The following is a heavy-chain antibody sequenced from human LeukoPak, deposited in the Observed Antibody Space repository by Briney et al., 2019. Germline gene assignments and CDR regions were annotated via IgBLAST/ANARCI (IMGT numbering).Heavy chain of an antibody. CDR1: GFTFSGSA. D-gene: IGHD3-22*01. Sequence: GGSLRLSCAASGFTFSGSAMHWVRQASGKGLEWVGRIRSKANSYATAYAASVKGRFTISRDDSKNTAYLQMNSLKTEDTAVYYCTRLRYYYDSSGYYFFDYWGQGTLVTVSS. CDR3: TRLRYYYDSSGYYFFDY. J-gene: IGHJ4*02. V-gene: IGHV3-73*01. CDR2: IRSKANSYAT.